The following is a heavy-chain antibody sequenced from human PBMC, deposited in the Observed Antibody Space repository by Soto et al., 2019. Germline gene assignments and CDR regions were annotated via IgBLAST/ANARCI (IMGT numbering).Heavy chain of an antibody. D-gene: IGHD6-19*01. Sequence: QVQLQESGPGLVKPSGTLSLTCAVSGGSISSSNWWSWVRQPPGKGLEWIGEIYHSGSTNYNPSLKMRVTISLAKSKHQFSLKLSSVTAADTAVDYCARVGYSSDGAFDIWGQGTMVTVSS. CDR1: GGSISSSNW. J-gene: IGHJ3*02. CDR2: IYHSGST. V-gene: IGHV4-4*02. CDR3: ARVGYSSDGAFDI.